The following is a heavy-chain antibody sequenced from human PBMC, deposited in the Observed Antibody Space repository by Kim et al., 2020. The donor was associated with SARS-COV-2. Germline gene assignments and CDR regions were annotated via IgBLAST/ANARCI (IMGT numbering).Heavy chain of an antibody. CDR3: ARDHSGSLGY. V-gene: IGHV1-3*01. J-gene: IGHJ4*02. CDR2: NT. D-gene: IGHD1-26*01. Sequence: NTKYSQKFQGRVTITRDTSASTAYMELSSLRSEDTAVYYCARDHSGSLGYWGQGTLVTVSS.